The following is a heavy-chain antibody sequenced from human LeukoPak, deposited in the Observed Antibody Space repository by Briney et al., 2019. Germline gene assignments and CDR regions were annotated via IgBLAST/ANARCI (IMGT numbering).Heavy chain of an antibody. CDR3: ARGHIVVVPAAMRPGAFDI. D-gene: IGHD2-2*01. J-gene: IGHJ3*02. CDR1: GCTFSSYA. CDR2: ISYDGSNK. Sequence: GGSLRLSCAASGCTFSSYAMHWVRQAPGKGLEWVAVISYDGSNKYYADSVKGRFTISRDNAKNSLYLQMNSLRAEDTAVYYCARGHIVVVPAAMRPGAFDIWGQGTMVTVSS. V-gene: IGHV3-30-3*01.